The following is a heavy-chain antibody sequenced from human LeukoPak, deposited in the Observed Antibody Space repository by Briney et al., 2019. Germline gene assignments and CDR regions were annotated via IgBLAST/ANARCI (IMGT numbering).Heavy chain of an antibody. CDR1: GFTFSRYG. CDR2: IRYDGSNK. Sequence: GGSLRLSCAASGFTFSRYGMHWVSQAPGKGLEWVAFIRYDGSNKYYADSVKGRFTISRDNSKNTLYLQMNSLRAEDTAVYYCAPDGVYDSSGYTHGDYWGQGTLVTVSS. D-gene: IGHD3-22*01. J-gene: IGHJ4*02. CDR3: APDGVYDSSGYTHGDY. V-gene: IGHV3-30*02.